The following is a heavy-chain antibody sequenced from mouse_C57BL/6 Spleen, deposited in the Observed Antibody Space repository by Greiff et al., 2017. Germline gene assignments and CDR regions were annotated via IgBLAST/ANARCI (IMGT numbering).Heavy chain of an antibody. D-gene: IGHD6-1*01. CDR3: ARGHQNYFDY. V-gene: IGHV1-9*01. J-gene: IGHJ2*01. Sequence: QVQLQQSGAELMKPGASVKLSCKATGYTFTGYWIEWVKQRPGHGLEWIGEILPGSGSTNYNAKFKGKATFTADTSSNTAYMQLSSLTTEDSAIYYCARGHQNYFDYWGQGTTLTVSS. CDR2: ILPGSGST. CDR1: GYTFTGYW.